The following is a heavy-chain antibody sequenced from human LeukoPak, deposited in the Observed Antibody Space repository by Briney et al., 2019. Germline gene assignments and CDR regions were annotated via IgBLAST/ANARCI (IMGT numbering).Heavy chain of an antibody. CDR3: ARDVLTAQGGDYYNGMDV. Sequence: GGSLRLSCAASGFTFSSYWMNWVRQAPGKGLEWVGFIRSKTYGGATDYAASVKGRFTISRDDSKSIAYLQMNSLRTEDTAVYYCARDVLTAQGGDYYNGMDVWGQGTTVTVSS. J-gene: IGHJ6*02. D-gene: IGHD7-27*01. CDR1: GFTFSSYW. CDR2: IRSKTYGGAT. V-gene: IGHV3-49*04.